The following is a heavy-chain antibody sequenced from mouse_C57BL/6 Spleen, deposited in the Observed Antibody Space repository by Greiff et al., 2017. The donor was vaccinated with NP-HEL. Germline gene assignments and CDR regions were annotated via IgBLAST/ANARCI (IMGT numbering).Heavy chain of an antibody. J-gene: IGHJ3*01. CDR1: GYTFTSYW. D-gene: IGHD2-4*01. CDR3: ARSKDYDRTGAWCAY. CDR2: IYPSDSET. V-gene: IGHV1-61*01. Sequence: QVQLQQPGAELVRPGSSVKLSCKASGYTFTSYWMDWVKQRPGQGLEWIGNIYPSDSETHYNQKFKDKATLTVDKSSSTAYMQLSSLTSEDSAVYYCARSKDYDRTGAWCAYWGQGTLVTVSA.